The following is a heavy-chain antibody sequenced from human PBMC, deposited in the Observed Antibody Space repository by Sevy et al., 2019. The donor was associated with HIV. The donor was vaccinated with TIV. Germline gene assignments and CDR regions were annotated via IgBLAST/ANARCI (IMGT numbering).Heavy chain of an antibody. CDR2: ISGADSST. CDR3: AKDVVVLIGDAFDI. Sequence: GGSLRLSCAASGFTFSSYAMNWVRQAPGKGLQWVSAISGADSSTHYADSVKGRFTISRDNSKNSQYLQMNSMRAEDTEIYYCAKDVVVLIGDAFDIWGQGTMVTVSS. V-gene: IGHV3-23*01. J-gene: IGHJ3*02. CDR1: GFTFSSYA. D-gene: IGHD3-22*01.